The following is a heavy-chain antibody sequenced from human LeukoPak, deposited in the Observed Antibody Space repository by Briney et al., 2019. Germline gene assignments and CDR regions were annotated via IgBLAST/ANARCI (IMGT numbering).Heavy chain of an antibody. CDR2: IWYEGSNK. J-gene: IGHJ6*03. CDR3: ARSSTGTEYYYYYMDV. D-gene: IGHD1/OR15-1a*01. CDR1: GFTFSDYA. Sequence: GRSLRLSCAAAGFTFSDYAMQWVRQAPGKGLEWVALIWYEGSNKYYADSVQGRFTISRDSSKNTLYLQMNSLRAEDTAVYYCARSSTGTEYYYYYMDVWGTGTTVTVSS. V-gene: IGHV3-33*01.